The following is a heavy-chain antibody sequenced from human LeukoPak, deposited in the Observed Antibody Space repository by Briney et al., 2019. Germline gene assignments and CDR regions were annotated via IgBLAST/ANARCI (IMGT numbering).Heavy chain of an antibody. CDR1: GFTFSSYW. Sequence: GGSLRLSCAASGFTFSSYWMSWVRQAPGKGLEWVANIKQDGSEKYYVDSVKGRFTISRDNAKNSLYLQMNSLRAEDTAVYYCANYLCSGGSCYLSYWGQGTLVTVSS. D-gene: IGHD2-15*01. J-gene: IGHJ4*02. CDR3: ANYLCSGGSCYLSY. CDR2: IKQDGSEK. V-gene: IGHV3-7*01.